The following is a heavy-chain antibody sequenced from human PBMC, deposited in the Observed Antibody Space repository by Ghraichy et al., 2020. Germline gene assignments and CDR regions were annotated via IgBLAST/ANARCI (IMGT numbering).Heavy chain of an antibody. V-gene: IGHV4-61*02. Sequence: SETLSLTCTVCGGSISSGSCYWSWIRQPAGKGLEWIGRIYTSGSTNYNPSLKSRVTISVDTSKNQFYLKLSSVTAADTAVYYCARDEGSYYDSSGNPTTLFDLWGQETTVTVSS. CDR1: GGSISSGSCY. CDR3: ARDEGSYYDSSGNPTTLFDL. D-gene: IGHD3-22*01. CDR2: IYTSGST. J-gene: IGHJ5*02.